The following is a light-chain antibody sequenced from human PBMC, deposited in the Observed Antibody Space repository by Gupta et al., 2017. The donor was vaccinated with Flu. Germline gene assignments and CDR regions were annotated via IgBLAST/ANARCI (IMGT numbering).Light chain of an antibody. Sequence: SYELTQPPSVSVSPGQTARITCSGDALPKQYAYWYQQKPGQAPVLVIYKDSERPSGIPERSSGSSSGTTVTLTISGVQAEDEADYYCQSADSSGTWVFGGGTKLTVL. CDR2: KDS. J-gene: IGLJ3*02. CDR1: ALPKQY. V-gene: IGLV3-25*02. CDR3: QSADSSGTWV.